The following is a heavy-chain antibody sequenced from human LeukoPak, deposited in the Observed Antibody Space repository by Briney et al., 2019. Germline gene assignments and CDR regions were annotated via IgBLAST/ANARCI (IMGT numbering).Heavy chain of an antibody. CDR3: ARVEWELLGYYFDY. Sequence: SVKVSCKASGGTFSSYAISWVRQAPGQGLEWMGRIIPILGIANYAQKFQGRVTITADKSTSTAYMELSSLRSEDTAVYYCARVEWELLGYYFDYWGQGTLVTVSS. V-gene: IGHV1-69*04. CDR2: IIPILGIA. CDR1: GGTFSSYA. D-gene: IGHD1-26*01. J-gene: IGHJ4*02.